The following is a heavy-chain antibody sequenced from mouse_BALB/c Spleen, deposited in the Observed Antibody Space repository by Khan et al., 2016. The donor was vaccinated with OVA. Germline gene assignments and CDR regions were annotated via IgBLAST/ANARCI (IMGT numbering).Heavy chain of an antibody. CDR1: GFTFSSYG. J-gene: IGHJ2*01. D-gene: IGHD1-1*01. CDR3: ATSYFYGYYFDY. CDR2: ISGDSNTI. V-gene: IGHV5-17*02. Sequence: VQLKESGGGLVQPGGSRKLSCAASGFTFSSYGMHWVRQAPEKGLEWIAYISGDSNTIYYADTVKVRFTISRDNPKNTLFLQMTSLMSEDTARXYCATSYFYGYYFDYWGPGTPLTVSS.